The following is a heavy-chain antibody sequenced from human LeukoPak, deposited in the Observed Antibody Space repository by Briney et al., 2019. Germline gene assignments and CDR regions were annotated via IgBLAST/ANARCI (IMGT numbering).Heavy chain of an antibody. CDR1: GGSISSYY. J-gene: IGHJ6*02. CDR2: INHSGST. Sequence: SETLSLTCTVSGGSISSYYWSWIRQPPGKGLEWIGEINHSGSTNYNPSLKSRVTISVDTSKNQFSLKLSSVTAADTAVYYCARGSIAAAGTGPGMDVWGQGTTVTVSS. D-gene: IGHD6-13*01. V-gene: IGHV4-34*01. CDR3: ARGSIAAAGTGPGMDV.